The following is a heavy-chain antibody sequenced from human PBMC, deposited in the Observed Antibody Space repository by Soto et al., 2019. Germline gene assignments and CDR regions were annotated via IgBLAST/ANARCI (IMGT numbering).Heavy chain of an antibody. Sequence: QVQLVGSGGGVVQPGRSLRLSCAASGFTFSSYGMHWVRQAPGKGLEWVAVISYDGSNKYYADSVKGRFTISRDNSKNTLYLQMNSLRAEDTAVYYCAKAVVRGVIIGNYFDYWGQGTLVTVSS. V-gene: IGHV3-30*18. CDR1: GFTFSSYG. CDR3: AKAVVRGVIIGNYFDY. CDR2: ISYDGSNK. D-gene: IGHD3-10*01. J-gene: IGHJ4*02.